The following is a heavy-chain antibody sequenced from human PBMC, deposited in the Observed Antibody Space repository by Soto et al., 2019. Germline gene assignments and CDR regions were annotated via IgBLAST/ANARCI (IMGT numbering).Heavy chain of an antibody. D-gene: IGHD2-2*01. Sequence: PGGSLRLSCGASGITFSRCLMSWVRQAPGKGLEWVASISQDGTDTDYVDSVKGRFAISRDNPKNSLYLQMNSLRADDTAVYYCARDRRCSSTSCFTEDYYYDGMDVWGQGTTVTVSS. V-gene: IGHV3-7*01. CDR2: ISQDGTDT. J-gene: IGHJ6*02. CDR1: GITFSRCL. CDR3: ARDRRCSSTSCFTEDYYYDGMDV.